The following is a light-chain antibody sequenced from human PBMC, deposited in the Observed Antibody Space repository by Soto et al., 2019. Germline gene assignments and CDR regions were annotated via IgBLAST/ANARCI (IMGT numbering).Light chain of an antibody. J-gene: IGLJ1*01. CDR1: SSDVGGYNY. CDR2: EVS. CDR3: TSNAGSNNYV. Sequence: QSVLTQPPSASGSPGQSVTISCTGTSSDVGGYNYVSWYQQHPGKAPKLIISEVSKRPSGVPDRFSGSKSGNTASLTVSGLQAEDEADYYCTSNAGSNNYVLGNGTKVTVL. V-gene: IGLV2-8*01.